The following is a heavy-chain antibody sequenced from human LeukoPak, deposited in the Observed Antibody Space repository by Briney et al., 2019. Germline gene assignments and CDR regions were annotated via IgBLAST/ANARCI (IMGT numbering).Heavy chain of an antibody. CDR2: IKSKTDGGTT. J-gene: IGHJ4*02. D-gene: IGHD4-11*01. Sequence: GGSLRLSCAASGFTFSNAWMSWVRQAPGKGLEWVGRIKSKTDGGTTDYAAPVKGRFTISRDDSKNTLYLQMNSLKTEDTAVYYCTTDWTTVTTSPKYYFDYWGQGTLVTVSS. CDR3: TTDWTTVTTSPKYYFDY. CDR1: GFTFSNAW. V-gene: IGHV3-15*01.